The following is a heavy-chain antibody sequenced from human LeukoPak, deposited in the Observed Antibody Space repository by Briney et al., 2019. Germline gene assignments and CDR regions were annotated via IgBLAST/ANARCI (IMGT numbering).Heavy chain of an antibody. Sequence: SETLSLTCTVSGGSISSYYWSWIRQPPGKGLEWIGYISYSGSTYYNPSLKSRVTISVDTSKKQFSLKLSSVTAADTAVYYCARDLGPSRGFDYWGQGTLVTVSS. V-gene: IGHV4-59*01. CDR2: ISYSGST. J-gene: IGHJ4*02. CDR1: GGSISSYY. CDR3: ARDLGPSRGFDY. D-gene: IGHD3-10*01.